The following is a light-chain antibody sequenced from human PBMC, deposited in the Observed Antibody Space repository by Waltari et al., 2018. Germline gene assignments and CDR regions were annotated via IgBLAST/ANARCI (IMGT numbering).Light chain of an antibody. J-gene: IGKJ4*01. CDR1: ESVSTY. CDR3: QQRSNWPS. CDR2: EAS. Sequence: EIVVTQSPATLSLSPGDRATLSCRASESVSTYLAWYQQKPGQAPRLLIYEASSRATGIPVRFSGSGSGTDFTLTISSLEPEDFAVYYCQQRSNWPSFGGGTTVDSK. V-gene: IGKV3-11*01.